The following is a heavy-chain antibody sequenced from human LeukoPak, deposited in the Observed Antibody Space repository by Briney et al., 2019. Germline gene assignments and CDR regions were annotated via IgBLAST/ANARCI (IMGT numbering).Heavy chain of an antibody. CDR2: INPSGGST. J-gene: IGHJ6*02. D-gene: IGHD6-19*01. V-gene: IGHV1-46*01. CDR1: GYTFTSYY. Sequence: ASVKVSCKASGYTFTSYYMYWVRQAPGQGLEWMGIINPSGGSTSYAQKFQGRVTMTRDTSTSTVYMELSSLRSEDTAVYYCASGYSSGWPSPSYYYYGMDVWGQGTTVTVSS. CDR3: ASGYSSGWPSPSYYYYGMDV.